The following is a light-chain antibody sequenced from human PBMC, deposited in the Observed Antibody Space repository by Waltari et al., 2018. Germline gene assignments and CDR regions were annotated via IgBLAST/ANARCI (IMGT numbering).Light chain of an antibody. J-gene: IGLJ2*01. CDR3: QVWDSSRDLVL. V-gene: IGLV3-21*03. CDR1: NSGRQG. CDR2: DDS. Sequence: SYVLTQPPSVSGAPGRTATITCGGDNSGRQGVNWYQQRPGQAPVLVVYDDSDRPSDIPERFSGSISGNMATLTVSRVEAGDEADYYCQVWDSSRDLVLIGGGTKLTVL.